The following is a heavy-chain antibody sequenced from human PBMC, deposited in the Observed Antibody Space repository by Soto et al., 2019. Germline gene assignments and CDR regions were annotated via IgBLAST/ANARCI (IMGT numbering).Heavy chain of an antibody. J-gene: IGHJ6*02. CDR2: IRAYNGNT. CDR3: ARDLPTMDV. CDR1: GYTFTSYG. V-gene: IGHV1-18*01. Sequence: QVQLVQSGAEVKKPGASVKVSCKASGYTFTSYGISWVRQAPGQGLEWMGWIRAYNGNTNYAQKLQGRVTMTTDTSXSTAXXELRSXRSXXTAXXYCARDLPTMDVWGQGTTVTVSS.